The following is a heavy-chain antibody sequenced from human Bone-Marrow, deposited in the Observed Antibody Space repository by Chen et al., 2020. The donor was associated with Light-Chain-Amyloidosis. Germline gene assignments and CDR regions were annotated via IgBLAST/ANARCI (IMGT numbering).Heavy chain of an antibody. V-gene: IGHV5-51*01. J-gene: IGHJ4*02. CDR3: ARRRDGYNFDY. D-gene: IGHD5-12*01. CDR2: IYPDDSDA. CDR1: GYTFPNYW. Sequence: SGPEVXXPGESLKISCKGSGYTFPNYWIGWVRQMPGKGLEWMGVIYPDDSDARYSPSFEGQVTISADKSITTAYLQWRSLKASDTAMYYCARRRDGYNFDYWGQGTLVTVSS.